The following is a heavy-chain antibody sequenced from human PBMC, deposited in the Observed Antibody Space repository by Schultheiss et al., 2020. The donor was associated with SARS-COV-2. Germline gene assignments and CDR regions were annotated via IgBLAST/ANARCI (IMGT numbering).Heavy chain of an antibody. Sequence: SETLSLTCAVYGGSFSGYYWSWIRQPPGKGLEWIGEINHSGSTNYNPSLKSRVTISVDTSKNQFSLKLSSVTAADTAVYYCARGNSGYDPWGQGTLVTVSS. D-gene: IGHD5-12*01. CDR2: INHSGST. J-gene: IGHJ5*02. V-gene: IGHV4-34*01. CDR1: GGSFSGYY. CDR3: ARGNSGYDP.